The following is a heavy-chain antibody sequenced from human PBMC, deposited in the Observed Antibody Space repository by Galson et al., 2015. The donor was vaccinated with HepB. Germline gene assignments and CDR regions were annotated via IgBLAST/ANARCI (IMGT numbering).Heavy chain of an antibody. CDR2: IIPMFGTA. CDR3: ARVGRGDAFDI. D-gene: IGHD1-26*01. Sequence: SVKVSCKASGGTFSSYAISWVRQAPGQGLEWMGGIIPMFGTANYAQKFQGRVTITADEYMSKVYMELSSLRSEDTAVYYCARVGRGDAFDIWGQGTMVTVSS. CDR1: GGTFSSYA. J-gene: IGHJ3*02. V-gene: IGHV1-69*13.